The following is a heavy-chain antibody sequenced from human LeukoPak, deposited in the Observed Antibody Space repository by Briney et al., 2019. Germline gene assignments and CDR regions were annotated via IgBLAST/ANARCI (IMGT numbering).Heavy chain of an antibody. CDR3: ARADYEILTAFDI. CDR2: IYNSGST. D-gene: IGHD3-9*01. CDR1: GGSVSSDTYY. Sequence: PSETLSLTCIVSGGSVSSDTYYWSWIRQPPGKGLEWIGYIYNSGSTNYNPSLKSRVTISVDTSKNQFSLKLSSVTAADTAVYYCARADYEILTAFDIWGQGTMVTVSS. V-gene: IGHV4-61*01. J-gene: IGHJ3*02.